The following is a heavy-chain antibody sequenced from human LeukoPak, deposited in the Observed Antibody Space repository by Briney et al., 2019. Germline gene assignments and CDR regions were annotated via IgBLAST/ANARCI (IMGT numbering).Heavy chain of an antibody. D-gene: IGHD3-10*01. V-gene: IGHV4-39*01. CDR3: ARHYGP. CDR2: IYYSGST. Sequence: SETLSLTCTVSGGSISNYYWGWIRQPPGKGLEWIGSIYYSGSTYYNPSLKSRVTISVDTSKNQFSLKLNSVTATDTAVYYCARHYGPWGQGTLVTVSS. CDR1: GGSISNYY. J-gene: IGHJ4*02.